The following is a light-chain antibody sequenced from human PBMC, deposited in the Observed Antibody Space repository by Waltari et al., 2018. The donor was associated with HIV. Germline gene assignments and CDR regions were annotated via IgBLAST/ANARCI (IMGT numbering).Light chain of an antibody. CDR2: QDT. J-gene: IGLJ3*02. CDR1: TLGQKY. V-gene: IGLV3-1*01. CDR3: QAWDSGTIV. Sequence: SYDLTQPPSVSVSSGQTATVTCSGVTLGQKYVSWYQQMSGQSPVLVIYQDTKRPPGIPERFFGSTSENTATLTIYETQPLDEAHYSCQAWDSGTIVFGGGTNLTVL.